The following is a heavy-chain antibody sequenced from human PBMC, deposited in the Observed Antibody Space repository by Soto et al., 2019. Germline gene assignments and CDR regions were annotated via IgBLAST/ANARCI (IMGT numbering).Heavy chain of an antibody. CDR2: ISGSGGST. D-gene: IGHD3-22*01. Sequence: PGGSLRLSCAASGFTFSSYAMSWVRQAPGKGLEWVSAISGSGGSTYYADSVKGRSTISRDNSKNTLYLQMNSLRAEDTAVYYCAKDDYDSSGYYRYYYYYGMDVWGQGTTVTVSS. CDR1: GFTFSSYA. CDR3: AKDDYDSSGYYRYYYYYGMDV. V-gene: IGHV3-23*01. J-gene: IGHJ6*02.